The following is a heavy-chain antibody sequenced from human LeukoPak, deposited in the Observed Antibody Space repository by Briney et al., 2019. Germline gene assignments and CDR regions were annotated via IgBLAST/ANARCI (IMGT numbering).Heavy chain of an antibody. CDR3: ARAAQRVRGVIISNWFDP. Sequence: PSETLSLTCTVSGGSISSYYWGWIRQPAGKGLEWIGRIYTSGSTNYNPSLKSRVTMSVDTSKNQFSLKLSSVTAADTAVYYCARAAQRVRGVIISNWFDPWGQGTLVTVSS. V-gene: IGHV4-4*07. J-gene: IGHJ5*02. D-gene: IGHD3-10*01. CDR2: IYTSGST. CDR1: GGSISSYY.